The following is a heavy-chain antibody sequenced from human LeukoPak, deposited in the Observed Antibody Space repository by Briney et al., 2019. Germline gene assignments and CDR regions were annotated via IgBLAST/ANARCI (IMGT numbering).Heavy chain of an antibody. CDR1: GFNFRSYS. V-gene: IGHV3-48*04. J-gene: IGHJ6*03. CDR3: ARSGDYYYYMDV. Sequence: GGSLRLSCSASGFNFRSYSMNWVRQAPGKGLEWLSYISSSSSTIYYADSLKGRFTISRDNAKNSLYLQMNSLRAEDTAVYYCARSGDYYYYMDVWGKGTTVTVSS. D-gene: IGHD3-10*01. CDR2: ISSSSSTI.